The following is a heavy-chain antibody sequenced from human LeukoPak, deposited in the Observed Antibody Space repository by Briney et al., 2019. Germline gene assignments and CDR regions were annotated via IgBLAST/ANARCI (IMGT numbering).Heavy chain of an antibody. CDR1: GLTVSSNY. J-gene: IGHJ4*02. D-gene: IGHD3-16*01. CDR2: PYTGGST. Sequence: PGGSLRLSCAASGLTVSSNYMTWVRQAPGKGLEWLSIPYTGGSTEYADSVKGRFTISRDNSKNTVHLQMNSLRVEDTAVYYCARTSMLGGISYWGQGILVTVSS. V-gene: IGHV3-66*01. CDR3: ARTSMLGGISY.